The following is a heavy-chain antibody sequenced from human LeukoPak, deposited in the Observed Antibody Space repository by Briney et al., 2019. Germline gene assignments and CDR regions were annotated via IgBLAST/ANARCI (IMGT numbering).Heavy chain of an antibody. Sequence: GGSLRLSCAASGFTVSSNYMNWVRQAPGKGLEWVSVIYGGGSAYYADSVKSRFTISRDSSKNTLYLQMNSLRAEDTAVYYCARDPLGSGWYFDYWGQGTLVTVSS. J-gene: IGHJ4*02. V-gene: IGHV3-66*01. CDR2: IYGGGSA. CDR3: ARDPLGSGWYFDY. D-gene: IGHD6-19*01. CDR1: GFTVSSNY.